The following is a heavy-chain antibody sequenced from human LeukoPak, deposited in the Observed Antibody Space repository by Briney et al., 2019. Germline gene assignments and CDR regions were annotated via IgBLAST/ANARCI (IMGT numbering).Heavy chain of an antibody. V-gene: IGHV3-23*01. CDR1: GFAVSSNY. CDR2: ISGSGGST. J-gene: IGHJ4*02. CDR3: AKGGSGSYSGYYFDY. D-gene: IGHD3-10*01. Sequence: PGGSLRLSCAASGFAVSSNYMSWVRQAPGKGLEWVSAISGSGGSTYYADSVKGRFTISRDNSKNTLYLQMNSLRAEDTAVYYCAKGGSGSYSGYYFDYWGQGTLVTVSS.